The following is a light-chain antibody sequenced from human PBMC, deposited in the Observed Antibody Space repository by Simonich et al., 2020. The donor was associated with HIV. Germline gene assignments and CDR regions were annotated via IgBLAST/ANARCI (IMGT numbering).Light chain of an antibody. Sequence: QSVLTQPPSVSGAPGQRVTISCSGSSSNIGAGYDVHWYQQLPGKAPKLLIYGNSNRPSGVPDRFSVSKSGNTASLTVSGLQAEDEADYYCSSYADSNNLVFGGGTKLTVL. CDR1: SSNIGAGYD. CDR2: GNS. J-gene: IGLJ3*02. V-gene: IGLV1-40*01. CDR3: SSYADSNNLV.